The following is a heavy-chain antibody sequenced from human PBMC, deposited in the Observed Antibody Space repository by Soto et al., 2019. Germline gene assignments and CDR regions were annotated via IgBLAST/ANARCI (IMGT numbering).Heavy chain of an antibody. CDR1: GYKPSTWHNFTSYW. CDR3: ARTAAAGKYYYGMDV. Sequence: GESLKISCKGSGYKPSTWHNFTSYWIAWVRQMPGEGLEWMGIIYPGDSDTRYSPSFQGQVTISADKSISTAYLQWSSLKASDTAMYYCARTAAAGKYYYGMDVWGQGTTVTVSS. CDR2: IYPGDSDT. V-gene: IGHV5-51*01. J-gene: IGHJ6*02. D-gene: IGHD6-13*01.